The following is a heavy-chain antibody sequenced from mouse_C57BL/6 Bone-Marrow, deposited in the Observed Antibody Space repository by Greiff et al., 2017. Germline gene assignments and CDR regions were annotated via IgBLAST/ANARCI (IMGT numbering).Heavy chain of an antibody. V-gene: IGHV14-4*01. CDR3: TTAYYSNYVGY. CDR1: GFNIKDDY. J-gene: IGHJ2*01. Sequence: VQLKQSGAELVRPGASVKLSCTASGFNIKDDYMHWVKQRPEQGLEWIGWIDPENGDTEYASKFQGKTTITANTSSNTAYLQLSSLTSEDTAVYYGTTAYYSNYVGYWGQGTTLTVSS. D-gene: IGHD2-5*01. CDR2: IDPENGDT.